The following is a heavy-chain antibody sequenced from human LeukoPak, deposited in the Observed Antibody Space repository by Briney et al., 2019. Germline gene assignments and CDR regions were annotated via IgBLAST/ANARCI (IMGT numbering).Heavy chain of an antibody. CDR3: AGTAGDF. V-gene: IGHV3-11*03. CDR1: GIPFSDYY. J-gene: IGHJ4*02. D-gene: IGHD6-13*01. Sequence: GGSLRLSCVVSGIPFSDYYMNWIRQAPGKGLEWISYISSSSSYTDYADSVKGRFTISRDNAKSALYLQLNSLRLEDTAVYCAAGTAGDFWGQGTLVTVSS. CDR2: ISSSSSYT.